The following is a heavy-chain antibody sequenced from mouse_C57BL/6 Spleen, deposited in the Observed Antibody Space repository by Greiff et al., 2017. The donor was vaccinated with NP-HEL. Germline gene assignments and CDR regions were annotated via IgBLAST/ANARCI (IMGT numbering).Heavy chain of an antibody. J-gene: IGHJ4*01. CDR3: ARERLGYDGYFHAMDY. Sequence: VQLQQSGPELVKPGASVKISCKASGYAFSSSWMNWVKQRPGKGLEWIGRIYPGDGDTNYTGKFKGKATLTADKSSSPAYMQLSSLTSEDSAVYFCARERLGYDGYFHAMDYWGQGASVTVSS. V-gene: IGHV1-82*01. CDR1: GYAFSSSW. D-gene: IGHD2-3*01. CDR2: IYPGDGDT.